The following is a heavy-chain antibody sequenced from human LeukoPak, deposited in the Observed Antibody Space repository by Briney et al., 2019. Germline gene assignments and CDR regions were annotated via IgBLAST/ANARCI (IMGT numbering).Heavy chain of an antibody. Sequence: PGGSLRLSCAASGFTFSSYGMHWVRQAPGKGLEWVAFIRYDGSNKYYADSVKGRFTISRDNSKNTLYLQMNSLRAEDTAVYHCVGSSQVCFDSWGQGTLVTVSS. CDR2: IRYDGSNK. CDR3: VGSSQVCFDS. D-gene: IGHD6-6*01. J-gene: IGHJ4*02. CDR1: GFTFSSYG. V-gene: IGHV3-30*02.